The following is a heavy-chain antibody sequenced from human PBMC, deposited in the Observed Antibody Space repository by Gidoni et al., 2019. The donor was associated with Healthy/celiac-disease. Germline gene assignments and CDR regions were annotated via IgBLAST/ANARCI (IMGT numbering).Heavy chain of an antibody. V-gene: IGHV3-21*01. Sequence: EVQLGESGGGLVKPGGSLRLSCAASVFPLISFSMNWVRQAPGKGLEWVSSSSRSSSYIYYADSEKGRFTISRDNAKNSLYLQMNSLRAEDTAVYYCARDGLNYYDSSGYYYDYWGQGTLVTVSS. CDR2: SSRSSSYI. J-gene: IGHJ4*02. CDR1: VFPLISFS. CDR3: ARDGLNYYDSSGYYYDY. D-gene: IGHD3-22*01.